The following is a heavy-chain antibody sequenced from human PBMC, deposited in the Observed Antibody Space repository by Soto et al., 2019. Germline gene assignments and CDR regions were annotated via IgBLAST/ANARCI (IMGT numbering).Heavy chain of an antibody. V-gene: IGHV3-30-3*01. D-gene: IGHD2-2*01. CDR2: ISYDGSNK. Sequence: VGSLRLSCAASGFTFSRYAMHWVRQAPGKGLEWVAVISYDGSNKYYADSVKGRFTISRDNSKNTLYLQMNSLRAEDTAVYYCASGNCSSTSCPFDYWGQGPLVTVSS. J-gene: IGHJ4*02. CDR1: GFTFSRYA. CDR3: ASGNCSSTSCPFDY.